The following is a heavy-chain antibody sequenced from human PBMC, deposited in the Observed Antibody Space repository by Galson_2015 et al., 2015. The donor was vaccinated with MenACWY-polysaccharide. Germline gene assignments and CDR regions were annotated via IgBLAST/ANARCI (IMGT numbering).Heavy chain of an antibody. Sequence: SVKVSCKVPANTLTELSMHWVRQAPGKGLEWVGGFDPEASATMYAQTFQGRVTLTEDTSTDTAYLELSSLRSEDTAVYYCATPGPDHYNFGGYDALDIWGQGILVIVSS. CDR2: FDPEASAT. CDR1: ANTLTELS. CDR3: ATPGPDHYNFGGYDALDI. J-gene: IGHJ3*02. D-gene: IGHD1-20*01. V-gene: IGHV1-24*01.